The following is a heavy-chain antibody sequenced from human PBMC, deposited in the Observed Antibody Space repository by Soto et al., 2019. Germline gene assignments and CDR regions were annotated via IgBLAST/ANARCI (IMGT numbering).Heavy chain of an antibody. Sequence: GESLKISCEGSGYSVTIYWIGWVRQMPGKGLEWMGIIYPGDSDTRYSPSFQGQVTISADKSISTAYLQWSSLKASDTAMYYCASQEMATKNVDAFDIWGQGTMVTVSS. CDR1: GYSVTIYW. J-gene: IGHJ3*02. V-gene: IGHV5-51*01. CDR2: IYPGDSDT. D-gene: IGHD5-12*01. CDR3: ASQEMATKNVDAFDI.